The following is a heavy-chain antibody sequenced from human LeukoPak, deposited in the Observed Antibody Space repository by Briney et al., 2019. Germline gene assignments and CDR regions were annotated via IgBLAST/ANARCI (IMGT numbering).Heavy chain of an antibody. CDR2: IIPILGIA. D-gene: IGHD6-19*01. CDR3: ARDRIAVAGPLDC. J-gene: IGHJ4*02. Sequence: SVKVSCKASGGTFSSYAISWMRQAPGQGLEWMGRIIPILGIANYAQKFQGRVTITADKSTSTAYMELSSLRSEDTAVYYCARDRIAVAGPLDCWGQGTLVTVSS. CDR1: GGTFSSYA. V-gene: IGHV1-69*04.